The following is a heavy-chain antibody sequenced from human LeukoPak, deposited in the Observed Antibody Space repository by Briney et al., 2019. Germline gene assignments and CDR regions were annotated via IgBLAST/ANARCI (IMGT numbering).Heavy chain of an antibody. CDR1: GGSITSDS. CDR3: ARQWTTVAPYWYFDL. D-gene: IGHD4-23*01. V-gene: IGHV4-59*01. J-gene: IGHJ2*01. CDR2: IYYSGST. Sequence: SETLSLTCTVSGGSITSDSWSWIRQPPGKGLEWIGCIYYSGSTNYNPSLKSRVTMSVDTSKKQFSLKLSSVTAADTAVYYFARQWTTVAPYWYFDLWGRGTLVTVSS.